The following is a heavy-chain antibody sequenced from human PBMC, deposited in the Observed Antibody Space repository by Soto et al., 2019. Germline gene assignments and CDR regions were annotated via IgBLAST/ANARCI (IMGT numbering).Heavy chain of an antibody. CDR1: GGSFSGYY. V-gene: IGHV4-34*01. Sequence: SESLSLTCDLYGGSFSGYYWIWIRPPPVKGLDWIGEINHSGSTNYNPSLKSRVTISVDTSKNQFSLKLSSVTAADTAVYYCARGTGSEGLHLGELSLLSYYFDYWGQGTLVTVSS. CDR3: ARGTGSEGLHLGELSLLSYYFDY. D-gene: IGHD3-16*02. CDR2: INHSGST. J-gene: IGHJ4*02.